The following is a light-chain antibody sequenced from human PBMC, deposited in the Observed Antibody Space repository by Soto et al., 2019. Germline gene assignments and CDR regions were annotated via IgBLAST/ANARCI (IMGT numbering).Light chain of an antibody. CDR1: SSDVGGYNY. CDR3: SSYTSSSTLGFV. V-gene: IGLV2-14*01. J-gene: IGLJ1*01. Sequence: QSALTQPASVSGSPGQSITISCTGTSSDVGGYNYVSWYQQHPGKAPKLMIYDVSNRPSGVSNRFSGSKSGNTASLTISGPPAEDQGGFYCSSYTSSSTLGFVFGTGTKLTVL. CDR2: DVS.